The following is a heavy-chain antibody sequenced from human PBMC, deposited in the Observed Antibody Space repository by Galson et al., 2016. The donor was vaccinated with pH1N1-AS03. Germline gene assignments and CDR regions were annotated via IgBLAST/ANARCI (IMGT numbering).Heavy chain of an antibody. CDR2: ISYDGLERET. Sequence: SLRLSCAASGFTSRNYAMHWVRQAPGKGLEWVASISYDGLERETPSADSVKGRLTVSRDNSKSTLYLHMNTLRPEDTAVYSCARPLCTYNNCHWTEAFDMWGQGTMVTVSS. D-gene: IGHD3-10*01. CDR3: ARPLCTYNNCHWTEAFDM. CDR1: GFTSRNYA. V-gene: IGHV3-30*04. J-gene: IGHJ3*02.